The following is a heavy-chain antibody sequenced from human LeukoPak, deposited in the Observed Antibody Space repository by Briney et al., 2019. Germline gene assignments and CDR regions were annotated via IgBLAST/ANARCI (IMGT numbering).Heavy chain of an antibody. V-gene: IGHV1-2*02. CDR3: ARDGVAVRSDAFDL. CDR1: GYTFTDYY. Sequence: ASVKVSCKASGYTFTDYYIHWVRRAPGQGLEWMTYIGPKGADTHYAQKFQGRVTMTLDTSISTAYMELKWLTADDTAVYYCARDGVAVRSDAFDLWGQGTMVTVSS. D-gene: IGHD6-19*01. CDR2: IGPKGADT. J-gene: IGHJ3*01.